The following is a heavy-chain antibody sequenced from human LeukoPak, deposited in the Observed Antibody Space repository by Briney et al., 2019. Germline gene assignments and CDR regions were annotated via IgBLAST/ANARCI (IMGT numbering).Heavy chain of an antibody. CDR1: GFTVSSNY. J-gene: IGHJ4*02. V-gene: IGHV3-53*01. CDR2: IYSGGST. Sequence: GGSLRLSCAASGFTVSSNYMSWVRQAPGKGLEWVSVIYSGGSTYYADSVKGRFTISRDNSKNTLYLQMNSLRAEDTAVYYCAKDVRGYSYEYSFDYWGQGTLVTVSS. D-gene: IGHD5-18*01. CDR3: AKDVRGYSYEYSFDY.